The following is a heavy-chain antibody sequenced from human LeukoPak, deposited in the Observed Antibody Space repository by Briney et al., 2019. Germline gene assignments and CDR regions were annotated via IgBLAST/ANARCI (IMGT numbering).Heavy chain of an antibody. CDR3: ARDPRFGWGRREGNFDY. Sequence: GASVKVSCTASGYTFTSYGISWVRQAPGQGLEWMGWISAYNGNTNYAQKLQGRVTMTTDTSTSTAYMELRSLRSDDTAVYYCARDPRFGWGRREGNFDYWGQGTLVTVSS. CDR2: ISAYNGNT. CDR1: GYTFTSYG. J-gene: IGHJ4*02. D-gene: IGHD3-16*01. V-gene: IGHV1-18*01.